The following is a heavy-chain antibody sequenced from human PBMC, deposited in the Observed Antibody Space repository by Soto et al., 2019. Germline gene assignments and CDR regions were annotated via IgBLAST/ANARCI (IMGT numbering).Heavy chain of an antibody. CDR1: GFTFSNAW. CDR2: IKSKTEGGTT. D-gene: IGHD2-2*01. V-gene: IGHV3-15*01. J-gene: IGHJ6*02. Sequence: GGSLRLSCAASGFTFSNAWMSWVRQGPGKGLEWVGRIKSKTEGGTTDYAAPVKGRVTISRDDSKNTLYLHMTSLKNEDTAVYYCTTADILVVLDYYYGMDVWGQGTTVTVSS. CDR3: TTADILVVLDYYYGMDV.